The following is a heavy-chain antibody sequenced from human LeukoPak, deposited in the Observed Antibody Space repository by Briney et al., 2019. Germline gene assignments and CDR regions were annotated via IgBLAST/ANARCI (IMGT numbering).Heavy chain of an antibody. D-gene: IGHD6-6*01. CDR1: GFTFSDTW. CDR3: TTWSSQFDY. J-gene: IGHJ4*02. CDR2: IQSKTDGGTT. V-gene: IGHV3-15*01. Sequence: GGSLRLSCAASGFTFSDTWMTWVRQAPGKGLERVGFIQSKTDGGTTDSATPVKGRFTVSRDDSKNTLYLQMNSLKTEDTAVYYCTTWSSQFDYWGQGTLVTVSS.